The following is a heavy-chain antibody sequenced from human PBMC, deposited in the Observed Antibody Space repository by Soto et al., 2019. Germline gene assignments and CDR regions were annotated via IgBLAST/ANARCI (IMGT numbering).Heavy chain of an antibody. D-gene: IGHD1-26*01. CDR1: GGSFSGYY. J-gene: IGHJ4*02. CDR3: ARCAGYSDYCDY. CDR2: INHSGSP. V-gene: IGHV4-34*01. Sequence: QVQLQQWGAGLLKPSETLSLTCAVYGGSFSGYYWSWIRQPPGKGLEWIGKINHSGSPTYNPSLKSRVTISVDTSKNQFSLELSSVTAADTAVYYCARCAGYSDYCDYWGQGTLVTVSS.